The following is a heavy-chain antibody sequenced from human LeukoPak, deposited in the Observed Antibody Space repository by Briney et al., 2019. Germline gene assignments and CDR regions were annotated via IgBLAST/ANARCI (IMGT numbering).Heavy chain of an antibody. J-gene: IGHJ5*02. V-gene: IGHV3-30-3*01. CDR1: GFTFNNYA. Sequence: GGSLRLSCAASGFTFNNYAIHWVRQAPGKGLEWVALISYDGSDKYYADSVKGRFTISSDNSKNTLYLQMNSLTPEDTALYYCVRGRYYYDVSGYPGSSGQGTLVTASS. CDR2: ISYDGSDK. CDR3: VRGRYYYDVSGYPGS. D-gene: IGHD3-22*01.